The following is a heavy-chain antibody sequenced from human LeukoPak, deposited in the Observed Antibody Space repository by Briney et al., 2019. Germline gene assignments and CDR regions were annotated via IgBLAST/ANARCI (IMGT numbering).Heavy chain of an antibody. CDR1: GFTFTDYW. V-gene: IGHV3-74*01. J-gene: IGHJ4*02. Sequence: GGSLRLSCAASGFTFTDYWMHWIRQAPGGGLVWLSRISGDGSSAYYADPVKGRFTISRDNAKNTLYLQMNSLKPGDTAVYYCARPHTGFDSWRQGTLVTVSS. CDR3: ARPHTGFDS. CDR2: ISGDGSSA.